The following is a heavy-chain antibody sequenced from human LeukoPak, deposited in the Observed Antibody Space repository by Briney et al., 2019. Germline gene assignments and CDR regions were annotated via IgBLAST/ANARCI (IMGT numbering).Heavy chain of an antibody. D-gene: IGHD3-22*01. CDR2: IFHSGNT. CDR3: AKGDDDSSGYYSPYFDY. CDR1: GFSISSGYY. V-gene: IGHV4-38-2*02. Sequence: SETLSLTCTVSGFSISSGYYWGWIRQPPGKGLEWIGTIFHSGNTYYNPSLKSRVTMSLDTSNNQFSLNLTSVTAADTAVYYCAKGDDDSSGYYSPYFDYWGQGTLVTVSS. J-gene: IGHJ4*02.